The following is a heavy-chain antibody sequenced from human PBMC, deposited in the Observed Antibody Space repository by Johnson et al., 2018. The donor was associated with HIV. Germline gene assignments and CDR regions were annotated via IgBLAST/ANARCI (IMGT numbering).Heavy chain of an antibody. CDR3: ARSPEGDAFDI. V-gene: IGHV3-20*04. CDR1: GFTFGNSA. CDR2: ITWNGGST. Sequence: EVQLVESGGNLVQPGGSLRLSCAASGFTFGNSAMAWIRQAPGKGLEWASGITWNGGSTGSADSVKGRFTISIDHAKNTLYLQMNSLRAEDTAVYYCARSPEGDAFDIWGQGTMVTVSS. J-gene: IGHJ3*02.